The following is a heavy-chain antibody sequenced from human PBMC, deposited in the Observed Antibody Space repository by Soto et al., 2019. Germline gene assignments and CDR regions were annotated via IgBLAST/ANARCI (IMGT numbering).Heavy chain of an antibody. CDR1: GFSFSTYW. Sequence: PGGSLRLSCAASGFSFSTYWMTWVRQAPGKGLEWVANIKQSGSEKSYVDSLMGRCTISRDNAKNALYLQMNSLRAEDTAVYYCARSAIGASLDYWGQGTLVTVSS. D-gene: IGHD3-3*02. CDR2: IKQSGSEK. J-gene: IGHJ4*02. CDR3: ARSAIGASLDY. V-gene: IGHV3-7*05.